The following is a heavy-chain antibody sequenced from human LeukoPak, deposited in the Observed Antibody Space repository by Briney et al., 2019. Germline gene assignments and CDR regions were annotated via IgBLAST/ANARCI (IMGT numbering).Heavy chain of an antibody. CDR2: ISGSGGST. D-gene: IGHD3-10*01. CDR3: AKRGDYFDY. CDR1: GFIFSTYA. J-gene: IGHJ4*02. Sequence: GGSLRLSCAASGFIFSTYAMTWVRQAPGKGLEWVSAISGSGGSTYYADSVKGRFTISRDNSKNTLYLQMNSLRAEDTAVYYCAKRGDYFDYWGQGTLVTVSS. V-gene: IGHV3-23*01.